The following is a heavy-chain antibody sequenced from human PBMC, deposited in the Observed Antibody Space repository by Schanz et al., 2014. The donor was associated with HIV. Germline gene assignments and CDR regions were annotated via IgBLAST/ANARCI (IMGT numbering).Heavy chain of an antibody. J-gene: IGHJ6*02. CDR3: ARAAFSSEYYYGMDV. CDR1: GYTFTGYY. Sequence: QVHLVQSGAEVRKPGASVKVSCKASGYTFTGYYIHWVRQAPGQGLEWMGGIIPIFGTANYAQKFQGRVTIIADESTSTAYMELSSLRSADTAVYFCARAAFSSEYYYGMDVWGQGTTVTVSS. D-gene: IGHD3-3*02. V-gene: IGHV1-69*01. CDR2: IIPIFGTA.